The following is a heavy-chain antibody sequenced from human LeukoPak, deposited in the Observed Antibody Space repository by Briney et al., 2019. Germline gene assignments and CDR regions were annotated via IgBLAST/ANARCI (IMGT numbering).Heavy chain of an antibody. CDR2: INRDSGGS. V-gene: IGHV1-2*02. CDR3: ARDMTGGIWARATSFDH. CDR1: GYTFTGYY. D-gene: IGHD1-14*01. J-gene: IGHJ4*02. Sequence: GASVKDSCKASGYTFTGYYMHWVRQAPGQGPEWMGWINRDSGGSEYGQKFQGRVTFTSDTSSTTIYMEVRSLKSDDTAVYYCARDMTGGIWARATSFDHWGQGTLVTVSS.